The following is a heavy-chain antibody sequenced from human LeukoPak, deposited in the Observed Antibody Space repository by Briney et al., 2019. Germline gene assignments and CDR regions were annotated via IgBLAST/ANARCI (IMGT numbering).Heavy chain of an antibody. D-gene: IGHD3-9*01. Sequence: GASVKVSCKASGYTFTGYYMHWVRQAPGQGLEWMGRINPNSGGTNYAQKFRGRVTMTRDTSISTAYMELSRPRSDDTAVYYCASFDWGSPLGYWGQGTLVTVSS. CDR3: ASFDWGSPLGY. CDR1: GYTFTGYY. V-gene: IGHV1-2*06. J-gene: IGHJ4*02. CDR2: INPNSGGT.